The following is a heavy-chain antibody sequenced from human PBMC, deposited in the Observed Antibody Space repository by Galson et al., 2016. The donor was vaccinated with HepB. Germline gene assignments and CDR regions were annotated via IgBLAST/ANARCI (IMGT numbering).Heavy chain of an antibody. CDR2: IYPGDSDA. CDR3: ARHGYSTCASPMDV. Sequence: QSGAEVKKPGESLKISCKGSGYNFADYWIGWVRQTPGKGLEWMGIIYPGDSDARYSLSFQGHVTISSDKSIRTAYLQWSSRKASDTAIYYWARHGYSTCASPMDVWGQGTAVTVSS. CDR1: GYNFADYW. V-gene: IGHV5-51*01. J-gene: IGHJ6*02. D-gene: IGHD2-15*01.